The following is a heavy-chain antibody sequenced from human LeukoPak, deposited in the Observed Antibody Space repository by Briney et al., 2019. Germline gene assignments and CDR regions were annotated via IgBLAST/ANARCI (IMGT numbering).Heavy chain of an antibody. CDR1: GYTFTSYG. D-gene: IGHD6-19*01. V-gene: IGHV1-18*01. CDR2: ISAYNGNT. Sequence: ASVKVSCKASGYTFTSYGISWVRQAPGQGLEWMGWISAYNGNTNYAQKLQGRVTMTTDTSTSTAYMELSSLRSEDTAVYYCARDARPTVAGPYNRVDPWGQGTLVTVSS. CDR3: ARDARPTVAGPYNRVDP. J-gene: IGHJ5*02.